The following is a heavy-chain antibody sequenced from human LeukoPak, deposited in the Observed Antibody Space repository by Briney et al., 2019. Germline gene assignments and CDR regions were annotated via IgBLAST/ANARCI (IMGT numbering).Heavy chain of an antibody. CDR2: INPNSGGT. Sequence: GASVKVCCKASGYTFTGYYMHWVRQAPGQGLEWMGWINPNSGGTNYAQKFQGRVTMTRDTSISTAYMELSRLRSDDTAVYYCARTLRYFDWLANLNWFDPWGQGTLVTVSS. CDR1: GYTFTGYY. V-gene: IGHV1-2*02. CDR3: ARTLRYFDWLANLNWFDP. J-gene: IGHJ5*02. D-gene: IGHD3-9*01.